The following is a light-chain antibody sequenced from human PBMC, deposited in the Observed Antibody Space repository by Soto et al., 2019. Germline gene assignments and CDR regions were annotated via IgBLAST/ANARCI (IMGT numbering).Light chain of an antibody. J-gene: IGLJ2*01. V-gene: IGLV2-14*01. Sequence: QSALTQPASVSGSPGQSITISCTGSSSDVGDYNYVSWYQQHPDKAPKLMIYDVSNRPSGVSDRFSGSKSGNTASLTISGLQAEDEADYYCSSYSGSSTSVLFGGGTKLT. CDR2: DVS. CDR1: SSDVGDYNY. CDR3: SSYSGSSTSVL.